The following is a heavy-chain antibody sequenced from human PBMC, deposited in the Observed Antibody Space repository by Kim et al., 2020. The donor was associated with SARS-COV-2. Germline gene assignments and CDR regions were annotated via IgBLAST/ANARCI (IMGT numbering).Heavy chain of an antibody. Sequence: GGSLRLSCAASGFTFSSYSMNWVRQAPGKGLEWVSSISSSSSYIYYADSVKGRFTISRDNAKNSLYLQMNSLRAEDTAVYYCARDPEAAAGSHYYYGMDVWGQGTTVTVSS. V-gene: IGHV3-21*01. D-gene: IGHD6-13*01. CDR1: GFTFSSYS. CDR2: ISSSSSYI. J-gene: IGHJ6*02. CDR3: ARDPEAAAGSHYYYGMDV.